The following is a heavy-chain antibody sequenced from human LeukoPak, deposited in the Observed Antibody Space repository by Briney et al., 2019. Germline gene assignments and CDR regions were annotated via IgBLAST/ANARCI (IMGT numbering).Heavy chain of an antibody. V-gene: IGHV1-2*02. Sequence: ASVKVSCKASGYTFTGYYMHWVRRAPGQGLEWMGWINPNSGGTNYAQKFQGRVTMTRDTSISTAYMELSRLRSDDTAVYYCARQSGYDYAFHIWGQGTMVTVSS. CDR1: GYTFTGYY. D-gene: IGHD5-12*01. J-gene: IGHJ3*02. CDR3: ARQSGYDYAFHI. CDR2: INPNSGGT.